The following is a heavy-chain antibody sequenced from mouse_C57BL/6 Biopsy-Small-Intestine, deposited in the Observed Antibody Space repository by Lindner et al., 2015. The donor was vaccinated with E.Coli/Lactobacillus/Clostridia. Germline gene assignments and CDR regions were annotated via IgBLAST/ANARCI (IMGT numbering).Heavy chain of an antibody. J-gene: IGHJ2*01. CDR1: GYAFTNYL. CDR3: ARTSYLDY. Sequence: VQLQESGAELVRPGTSVKVSCKASGYAFTNYLMEWIKQRPGQGLEWIGVINPGSGGTNYNEKFKGKATLTADKTSSTAYMQLSGLTSEDSAVYFCARTSYLDYWGQGTTLTVSS. CDR2: INPGSGGT. V-gene: IGHV1-54*01.